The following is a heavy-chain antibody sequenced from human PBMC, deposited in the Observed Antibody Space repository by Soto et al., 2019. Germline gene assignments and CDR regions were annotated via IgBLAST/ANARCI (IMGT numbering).Heavy chain of an antibody. CDR1: GFTFGAYT. V-gene: IGHV3-49*04. CDR3: TRINEWLMWRRFRYYGMDV. Sequence: GGSLRLSCTGSGFTFGAYTMSWVRQAPGKGLEWVGSIRSTAYGAPTDVAASVKGRFTISRDDSNGTAYLQMNSLKTEDAAVYYCTRINEWLMWRRFRYYGMDVWGQGTTVTVSS. J-gene: IGHJ6*02. CDR2: IRSTAYGAPT. D-gene: IGHD6-19*01.